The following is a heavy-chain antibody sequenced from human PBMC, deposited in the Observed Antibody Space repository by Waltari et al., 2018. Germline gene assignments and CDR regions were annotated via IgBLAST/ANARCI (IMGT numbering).Heavy chain of an antibody. CDR2: ISSNGQTV. J-gene: IGHJ5*02. CDR1: GITFSSYE. D-gene: IGHD6-19*01. V-gene: IGHV3-48*03. CDR3: ARDTAFGWS. Sequence: EVELVESGGGWVQPGRSLRLSFVASGITFSSYEMNWVRQAPGKGLEWVSYISSNGQTVYYADSVKGRFAISRDNTKNSLYLQMNSLRVEDSALYYCARDTAFGWSWGQGTLVTVSS.